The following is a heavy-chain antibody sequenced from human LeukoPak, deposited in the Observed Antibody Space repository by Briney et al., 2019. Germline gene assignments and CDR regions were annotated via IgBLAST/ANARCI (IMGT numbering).Heavy chain of an antibody. D-gene: IGHD3-10*01. Sequence: GGSLRLSCAASGFTFSDYYMSWIRQTPGKGLEWISYISGSGTTIYYADSVKGRFTISRDNAKNSLYLHMNSLRAEDTAVYYCARVAGQSYHFDYWGQGTLVTVSS. CDR1: GFTFSDYY. CDR3: ARVAGQSYHFDY. V-gene: IGHV3-11*04. J-gene: IGHJ4*02. CDR2: ISGSGTTI.